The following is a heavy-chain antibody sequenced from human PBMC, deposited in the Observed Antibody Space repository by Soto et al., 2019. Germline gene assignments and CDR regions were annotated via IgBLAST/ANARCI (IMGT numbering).Heavy chain of an antibody. CDR2: ISYDGSNK. Sequence: GGSLRLSCAASGFTFSSYGMHWVRQAPGKGLEWVAVISYDGSNKYYADSVKGRFTISRDNSKNTLYLQMNSLRAEDTAVYYCAKEGGYNAQETPYWGQGTLVTVSS. D-gene: IGHD5-12*01. V-gene: IGHV3-30*18. CDR3: AKEGGYNAQETPY. J-gene: IGHJ4*02. CDR1: GFTFSSYG.